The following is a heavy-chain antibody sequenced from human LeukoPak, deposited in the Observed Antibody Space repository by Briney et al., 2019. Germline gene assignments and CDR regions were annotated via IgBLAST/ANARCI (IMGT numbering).Heavy chain of an antibody. CDR2: INWNGGTT. J-gene: IGHJ6*03. Sequence: GGSLRLSCEASRFNLDDYDMSWVRQAPGKGLEWVSGINWNGGTTHYVDSVKGRFTISRDNAKNSLYLQMNSLRAEDTALYYCARVPVVTASYYYYYHYMDVWGRGTTVTVSS. V-gene: IGHV3-20*04. D-gene: IGHD2-21*02. CDR1: RFNLDDYD. CDR3: ARVPVVTASYYYYYHYMDV.